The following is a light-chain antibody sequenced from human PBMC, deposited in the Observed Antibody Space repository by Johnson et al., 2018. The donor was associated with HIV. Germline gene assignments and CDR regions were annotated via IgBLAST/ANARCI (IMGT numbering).Light chain of an antibody. V-gene: IGLV1-51*01. CDR3: GTWDSSLSAHV. Sequence: QSVLTQPPSVSAAPGQKVTISCSGSSSNIGNNYVSWYQQLPGTAPKLLIYDSNKRPSGIPDRFSGSKSGTSATLGITGLPTGDEADYYCGTWDSSLSAHVFGTGTKVTVL. CDR2: DSN. J-gene: IGLJ1*01. CDR1: SSNIGNNY.